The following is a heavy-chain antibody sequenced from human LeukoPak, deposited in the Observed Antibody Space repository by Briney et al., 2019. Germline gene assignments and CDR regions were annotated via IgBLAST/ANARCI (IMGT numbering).Heavy chain of an antibody. CDR1: GGSFSGYY. CDR3: ARGSETIFGVVTQPGYFDY. D-gene: IGHD3-3*01. V-gene: IGHV4-34*01. Sequence: SETLSLTCAVYGGSFSGYYWSWIRQPPGKGLEWIGEINHSGSTNYNPSLKSRVTISVDTSKNQFSLKLSSVTAADTAVYYCARGSETIFGVVTQPGYFDYWGQGTLVTVSS. J-gene: IGHJ4*02. CDR2: INHSGST.